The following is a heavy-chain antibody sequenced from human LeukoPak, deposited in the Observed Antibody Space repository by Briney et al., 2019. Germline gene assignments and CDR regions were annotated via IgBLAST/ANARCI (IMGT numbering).Heavy chain of an antibody. D-gene: IGHD2-15*01. CDR2: ISGSGGST. Sequence: GGSLRLSCAASGFTFSSYAMSWFRQAPGKGLHWASAISGSGGSTYYADSVKGRFTISRDNSKNTLYLQMNSLRAEDTAVYYCAKIGIVVVVAAIQHPLFDYWGQGTLVTVSS. J-gene: IGHJ4*02. V-gene: IGHV3-23*01. CDR1: GFTFSSYA. CDR3: AKIGIVVVVAAIQHPLFDY.